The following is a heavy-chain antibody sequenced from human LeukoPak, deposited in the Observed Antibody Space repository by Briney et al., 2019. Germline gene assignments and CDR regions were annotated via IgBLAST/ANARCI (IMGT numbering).Heavy chain of an antibody. Sequence: GESLRLSCAASGFTFSNYAMSWVRQAPRKGLEWVSAISGSVGSTYYTDSVKGRFTISRDNSKNTLYLQMNSLRAEDTAIYYCAKDGSGVVALGDAFDTWGQGTMVTVSS. D-gene: IGHD3-22*01. J-gene: IGHJ3*02. CDR3: AKDGSGVVALGDAFDT. V-gene: IGHV3-23*01. CDR2: ISGSVGST. CDR1: GFTFSNYA.